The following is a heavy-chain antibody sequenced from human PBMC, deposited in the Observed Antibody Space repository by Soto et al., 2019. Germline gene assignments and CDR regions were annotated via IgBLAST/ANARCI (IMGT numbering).Heavy chain of an antibody. CDR2: ISGSGAYI. D-gene: IGHD3-16*01. CDR3: ARGGAAGTDV. V-gene: IGHV3-21*01. CDR1: GVSFSTYN. J-gene: IGHJ6*02. Sequence: GGSLSLSCAASGVSFSTYNRMWVRQAPGKGLEWVSCISGSGAYIYYADSVKGRFTMSRDNAKNSLYLQMNSLRGDDTAVYYCARGGAAGTDVWGQGTTVTVSS.